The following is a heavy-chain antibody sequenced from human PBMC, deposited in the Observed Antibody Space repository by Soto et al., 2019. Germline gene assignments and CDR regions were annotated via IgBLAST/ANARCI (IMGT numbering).Heavy chain of an antibody. CDR1: GYTFTGYY. V-gene: IGHV1-2*04. Sequence: GASVKVSCKASGYTFTGYYMHWVRQAPGQGLEWMGWINPNSGGTNYAQKFQGWVTMTRDTSISTAYMELSRLRSDDTAVYYCARGRGWYHSWFDTWGQGSLVTVSS. D-gene: IGHD6-19*01. CDR3: ARGRGWYHSWFDT. CDR2: INPNSGGT. J-gene: IGHJ5*02.